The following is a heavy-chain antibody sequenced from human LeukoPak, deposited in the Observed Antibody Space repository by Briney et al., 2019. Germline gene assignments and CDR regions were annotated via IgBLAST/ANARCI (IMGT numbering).Heavy chain of an antibody. J-gene: IGHJ3*02. Sequence: SCKASGFTFSSYAMSWVRQAPGKGLEWVSAISGSGGSTYYADSVKGRFTTSRDNSKNTLYLQMNSLRAEDTAVYYRAKDALYCSSTRCPWGAFDIWGQGTMVRLF. V-gene: IGHV3-23*01. CDR2: ISGSGGST. D-gene: IGHD2-2*01. CDR3: AKDALYCSSTRCPWGAFDI. CDR1: GFTFSSYA.